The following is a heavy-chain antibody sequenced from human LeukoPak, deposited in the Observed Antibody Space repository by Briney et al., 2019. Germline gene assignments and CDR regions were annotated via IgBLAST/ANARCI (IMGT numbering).Heavy chain of an antibody. CDR3: ARVVYYDSSGLYGMDV. CDR1: GYTFTSYY. Sequence: ASVKVSCKASGYTFTSYYMHWVRQAPGQGLEWMGIINPSGGSTSYAQKFQGRVTMTRDTSTSTVYMELSSLRSEDTAVYYCARVVYYDSSGLYGMDVWGQGTTVTVSS. D-gene: IGHD3-22*01. V-gene: IGHV1-46*01. CDR2: INPSGGST. J-gene: IGHJ6*02.